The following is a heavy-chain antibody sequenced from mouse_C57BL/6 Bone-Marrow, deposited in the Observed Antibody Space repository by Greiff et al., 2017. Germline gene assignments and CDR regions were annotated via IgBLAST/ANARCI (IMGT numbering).Heavy chain of an antibody. V-gene: IGHV5-17*01. J-gene: IGHJ4*01. CDR3: AGPCYYAMDY. Sequence: EVQGVESGGGLVKPGGSLKLSCAASGFTFSDYGMHWVRQAPEQGLEWVAYISSGSSTIYYADTVKGRFTISRDNAKNTLFLQMTSLRSEDTAMYYYAGPCYYAMDYWGQGPSVTVSS. CDR1: GFTFSDYG. CDR2: ISSGSSTI.